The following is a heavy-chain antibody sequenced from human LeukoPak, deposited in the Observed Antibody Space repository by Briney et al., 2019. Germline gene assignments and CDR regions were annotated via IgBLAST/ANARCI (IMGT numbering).Heavy chain of an antibody. Sequence: ASVKVSCKASGYTFTSYGISWVRQAPGQGLEWMGWISAYNGNTNYAQKLQGRVTMTTDTSTSTAYMELRSLRSDDTAVYYCARDRIAAADAPLNWFDPWGQGTLVTVSS. CDR1: GYTFTSYG. J-gene: IGHJ5*02. D-gene: IGHD6-13*01. CDR3: ARDRIAAADAPLNWFDP. V-gene: IGHV1-18*01. CDR2: ISAYNGNT.